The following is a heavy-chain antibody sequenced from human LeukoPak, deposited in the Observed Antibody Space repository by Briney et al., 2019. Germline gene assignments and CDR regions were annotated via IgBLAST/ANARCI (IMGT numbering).Heavy chain of an antibody. V-gene: IGHV1-8*03. CDR2: MNPKSGNT. J-gene: IGHJ6*03. CDR1: GYTFTSYD. CDR3: ARRAVDNSYYYYMDV. Sequence: ASVKVSCKASGYTFTSYDINWVRQVTGQGREWMGWMNPKSGNTGYAQKFQGRVTITRNTSISTASMEVSSLRYEDTAAYYCARRAVDNSYYYYMDVWGKGTTVTVSS. D-gene: IGHD6-19*01.